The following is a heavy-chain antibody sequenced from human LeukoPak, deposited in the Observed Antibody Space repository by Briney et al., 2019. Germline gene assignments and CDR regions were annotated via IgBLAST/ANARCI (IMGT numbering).Heavy chain of an antibody. D-gene: IGHD6-19*01. CDR3: AKDLSGYSSGWYYYFDY. Sequence: GGSLRLSCAASGFTFSSYGMHWVRQAPGKGLEWVAFIRYDGSNKYYADSVRGRFTISRDNSKNTLYLQMNSLRAEDTAVYYCAKDLSGYSSGWYYYFDYWGQGTLVTVSS. CDR2: IRYDGSNK. CDR1: GFTFSSYG. J-gene: IGHJ4*02. V-gene: IGHV3-30*02.